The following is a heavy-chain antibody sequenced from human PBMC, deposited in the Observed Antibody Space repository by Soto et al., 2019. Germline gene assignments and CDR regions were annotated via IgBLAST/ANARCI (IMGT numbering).Heavy chain of an antibody. CDR3: ARHVLTEIGY. CDR1: GGSISSSSYY. Sequence: QLQLQESGPGLVKPSETLSLTCTVSGGSISSSSYYWGWIRQPPGKGLEWIGSIYYSGSTYYNPFLKSRVTISVDTSKNQFSLKLSSVTAADTAVYYCARHVLTEIGYWGQGTLVTVSS. CDR2: IYYSGST. D-gene: IGHD7-27*01. V-gene: IGHV4-39*01. J-gene: IGHJ4*02.